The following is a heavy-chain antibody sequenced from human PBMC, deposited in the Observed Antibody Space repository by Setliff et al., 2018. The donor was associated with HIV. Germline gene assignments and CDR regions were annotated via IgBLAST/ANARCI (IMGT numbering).Heavy chain of an antibody. J-gene: IGHJ3*02. CDR3: ARHKDSDYVWGSYRPDGFDI. Sequence: LSLTCTVSGGSSSSSSFYWGWVRQPPGKGLEWIGNIYRSGSTYYNPSLRSRVTISVDTSKNQFYLNLNSVTDADTALYYCARHKDSDYVWGSYRPDGFDIWGQGTTVTVSS. V-gene: IGHV4-39*01. CDR2: IYRSGST. CDR1: GGSSSSSSFY. D-gene: IGHD3-16*02.